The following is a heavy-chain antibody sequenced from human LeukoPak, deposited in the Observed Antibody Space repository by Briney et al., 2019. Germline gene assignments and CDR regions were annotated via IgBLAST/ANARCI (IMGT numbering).Heavy chain of an antibody. D-gene: IGHD6-13*01. J-gene: IGHJ5*02. CDR1: GFTFSSYA. Sequence: QPGGSLRLSCAASGFTFSSYAMSWVCQAPGKGMEWVSAISGSGGSTYYADSVKGRFTISRDNSKNTLYLQMNSLRAEDTAVYYCAKTGLIAAAGTWWFDPWGQGTLVTVSS. CDR2: ISGSGGST. V-gene: IGHV3-23*01. CDR3: AKTGLIAAAGTWWFDP.